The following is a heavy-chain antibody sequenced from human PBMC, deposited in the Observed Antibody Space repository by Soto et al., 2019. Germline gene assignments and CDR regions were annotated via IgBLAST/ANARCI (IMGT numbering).Heavy chain of an antibody. Sequence: EVQLLESGGGLVQPGGSLRLSCAASGFTFRSYGMSWVRQAPGKGLEWVSAIGGTGVNTYYADSVKGRFTISRDSSNNTLYLQINSLRAEDTAVYYCAKDHMSSGSGSYSDFDYGGQGTLVTVSS. CDR2: IGGTGVNT. CDR1: GFTFRSYG. D-gene: IGHD3-10*01. CDR3: AKDHMSSGSGSYSDFDY. V-gene: IGHV3-23*01. J-gene: IGHJ4*02.